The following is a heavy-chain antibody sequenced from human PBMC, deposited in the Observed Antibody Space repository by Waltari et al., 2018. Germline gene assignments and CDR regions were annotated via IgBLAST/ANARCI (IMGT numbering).Heavy chain of an antibody. D-gene: IGHD5-18*01. V-gene: IGHV3-15*01. J-gene: IGHJ3*01. CDR2: IKSTVDGGTT. CDR3: LFVDTALIIPDVFDL. CDR1: GFPFSKAW. Sequence: EVQLVESGGGLVTPGGSLRLSCSASGFPFSKAWMTWRRQAPGKGLEWVGRIKSTVDGGTTDYAAPVQGRFTISRDDSKNTLYLQMSSLRTEDTAVYYCLFVDTALIIPDVFDLWGQGTLVTVSS.